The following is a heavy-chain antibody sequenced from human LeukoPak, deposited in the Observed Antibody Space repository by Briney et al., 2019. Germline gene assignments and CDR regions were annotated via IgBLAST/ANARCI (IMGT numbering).Heavy chain of an antibody. Sequence: PGGSVRLSCAASGVTFSSYAMSWVRQAPGKGLEWVSAISGSGGSTYYADSVKGRFTISRDNSKNTLYLQMNSLRAEDTAVYYCAKDGMTTVTSFDHWGQGTLVTVSS. V-gene: IGHV3-23*01. CDR2: ISGSGGST. D-gene: IGHD4-17*01. CDR1: GVTFSSYA. J-gene: IGHJ4*02. CDR3: AKDGMTTVTSFDH.